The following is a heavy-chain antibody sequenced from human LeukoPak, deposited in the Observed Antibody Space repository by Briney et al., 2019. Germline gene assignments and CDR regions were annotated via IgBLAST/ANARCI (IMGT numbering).Heavy chain of an antibody. CDR3: ARDNYDSSGPYYFDY. D-gene: IGHD3-22*01. V-gene: IGHV3-21*01. Sequence: GGSLRLSCAASGFTFSSYSMTWVRQAPGKGLEWISSIGSISTYKFYADSVKGRFTISRDDSENSLYLQMISLRAEDTAVYSCARDNYDSSGPYYFDYWGQGTLVTVSS. J-gene: IGHJ4*02. CDR2: IGSISTYK. CDR1: GFTFSSYS.